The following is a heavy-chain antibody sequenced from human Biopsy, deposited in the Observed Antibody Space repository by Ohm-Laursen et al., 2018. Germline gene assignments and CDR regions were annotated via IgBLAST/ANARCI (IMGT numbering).Heavy chain of an antibody. CDR2: ITPIFGTA. CDR3: ARDALGGGSYRFFY. J-gene: IGHJ4*02. CDR1: GGTFTNYA. V-gene: IGHV1-69*01. D-gene: IGHD1-26*01. Sequence: GSSVKVSCKASGGTFTNYAISWVRQAPGQGPEWMGGITPIFGTANYAQKFQGRVTITADESTSTAYMELSSLRSDDTAVYYCARDALGGGSYRFFYWGQGSLVTVSS.